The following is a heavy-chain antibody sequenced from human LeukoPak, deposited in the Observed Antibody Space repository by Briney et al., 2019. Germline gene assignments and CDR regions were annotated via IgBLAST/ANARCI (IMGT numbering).Heavy chain of an antibody. CDR3: ARDAAQRVNSSPSDP. CDR1: GYTFTGYY. V-gene: IGHV1-18*04. D-gene: IGHD6-13*01. CDR2: ISAYNGNT. J-gene: IGHJ5*02. Sequence: ASVKVSCRASGYTFTGYYMHWVRQAPGQGLEWMGWISAYNGNTNYAQKLQGRVTMTTDTSTSTAYMELRSLRSDDTAVYYCARDAAQRVNSSPSDPWGQGTLVTVSS.